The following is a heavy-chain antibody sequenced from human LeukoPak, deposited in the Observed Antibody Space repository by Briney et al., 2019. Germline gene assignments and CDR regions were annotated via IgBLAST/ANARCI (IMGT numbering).Heavy chain of an antibody. CDR1: GLTFSDLS. CDR2: ISSSSTTI. V-gene: IGHV3-48*04. CDR3: ARDGY. J-gene: IGHJ4*02. Sequence: GGSLRLSCVVSGLTFSDLSMNWVRQAPGKGLEWVSYISSSSTTIYYADSVKGRFTISRDNAKNSLYLQMNSLRAEDTAVYYCARDGYWGQGTLVTVSS.